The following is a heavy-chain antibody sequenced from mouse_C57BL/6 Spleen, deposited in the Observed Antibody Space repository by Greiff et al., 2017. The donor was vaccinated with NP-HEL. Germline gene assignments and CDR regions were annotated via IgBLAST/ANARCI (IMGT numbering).Heavy chain of an antibody. J-gene: IGHJ2*01. CDR2: IDPEDGDT. D-gene: IGHD1-1*01. CDR1: GFNIKDYY. CDR3: TRYYYGSSYRGDY. Sequence: VQLKQSGAELVRPGASVKLSCTASGFNIKDYYMHWVKQRPEQGLEWIGRIDPEDGDTEYAPKFQGKATMTADTSSNTAYLQLSSLTSEDTAVYYCTRYYYGSSYRGDYWGQGTTLTVSS. V-gene: IGHV14-1*01.